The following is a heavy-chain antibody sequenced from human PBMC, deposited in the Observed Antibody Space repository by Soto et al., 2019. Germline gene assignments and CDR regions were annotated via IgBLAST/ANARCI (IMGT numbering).Heavy chain of an antibody. V-gene: IGHV5-51*01. J-gene: IGHJ4*02. CDR2: VYPGDSDT. D-gene: IGHD5-12*01. Sequence: PGESLKISSKGSGYTLTSYWIAWVRQMPGKGLEWMGIVYPGDSDTRYSPSFQGQVTMSADKSNTIAYLQWSSLKASDTAMYYCARRGYGGYDFGYWGQGTLVTVSS. CDR3: ARRGYGGYDFGY. CDR1: GYTLTSYW.